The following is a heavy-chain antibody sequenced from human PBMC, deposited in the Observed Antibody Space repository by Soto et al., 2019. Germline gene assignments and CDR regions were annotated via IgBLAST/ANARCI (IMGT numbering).Heavy chain of an antibody. CDR1: GFRFSSYA. D-gene: IGHD2-2*01. Sequence: GGSLRLSCVVSGFRFSSYAMSWVRQAPGKALEWVSAISARGDTSYYQDSVKGRFTISRDNSKNTLYLQMNSLRPEDTAVYYCASSPSARGWDNWFDSWGQGTLVTVSS. CDR3: ASSPSARGWDNWFDS. CDR2: ISARGDTS. V-gene: IGHV3-23*01. J-gene: IGHJ5*01.